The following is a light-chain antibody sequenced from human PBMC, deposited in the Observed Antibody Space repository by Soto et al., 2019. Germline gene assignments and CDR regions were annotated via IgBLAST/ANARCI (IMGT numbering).Light chain of an antibody. Sequence: SYELTQPPSVSVAPGKTARITCGGNNIGTKAVHWYRQKPGQAPVLVIYYDTDRPSGIPERFAGSNSGNTATLTISRVEAGDEADYYCQVWDTSSDPGVVFGGGTKLTVL. V-gene: IGLV3-21*04. J-gene: IGLJ2*01. CDR2: YDT. CDR1: NIGTKA. CDR3: QVWDTSSDPGVV.